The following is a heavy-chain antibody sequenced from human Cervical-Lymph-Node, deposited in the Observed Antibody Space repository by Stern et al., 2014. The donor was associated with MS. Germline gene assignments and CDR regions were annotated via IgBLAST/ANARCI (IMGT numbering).Heavy chain of an antibody. J-gene: IGHJ4*02. V-gene: IGHV4-39*01. Sequence: QVQLQESGPGLVKPSETLSLTCTVSGGSISSSSYYWGWIRQPPGKGLEWIGSIYYSGSTYYNPSLKSRVTISVDTSKNQVSTKLSSVTAADTAVYYCARLGGNSGLYWGQGTLVTVSS. CDR3: ARLGGNSGLY. D-gene: IGHD4-23*01. CDR2: IYYSGST. CDR1: GGSISSSSYY.